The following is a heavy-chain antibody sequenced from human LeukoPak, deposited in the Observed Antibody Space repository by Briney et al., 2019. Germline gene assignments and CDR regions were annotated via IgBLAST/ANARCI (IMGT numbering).Heavy chain of an antibody. CDR3: ASHGAAQPSYDAFDI. CDR2: IRYDGSNK. D-gene: IGHD6-6*01. V-gene: IGHV3-30*02. J-gene: IGHJ3*02. Sequence: SGGSLRLSCAASGFTFSSYGMHWVRQAPGKGLEWVAFIRYDGSNKYYADSVKGRFTISRDNSKNTLYLQMNSLRAEDTAVYYCASHGAAQPSYDAFDIWGQGTMVTVSS. CDR1: GFTFSSYG.